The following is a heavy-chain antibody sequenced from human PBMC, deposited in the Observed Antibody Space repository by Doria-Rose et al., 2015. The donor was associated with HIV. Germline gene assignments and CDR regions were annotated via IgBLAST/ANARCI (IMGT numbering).Heavy chain of an antibody. CDR2: IYYSGST. V-gene: IGHV4-31*03. CDR3: ARARITGTDY. Sequence: QVQLVESGPGLVKPSQTLSLTCTVSGGSISSAAYYWSWIRQPPGKGLEWIGYIYYSGSTYYNPSIKSRVTISVDTSKNQFSLKLSSVTAADTAVYYCARARITGTDYWGQGTLVTVSS. J-gene: IGHJ4*02. D-gene: IGHD1-20*01. CDR1: GGSISSAAYY.